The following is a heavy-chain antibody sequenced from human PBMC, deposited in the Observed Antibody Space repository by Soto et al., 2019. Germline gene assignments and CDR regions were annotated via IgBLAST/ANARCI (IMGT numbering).Heavy chain of an antibody. J-gene: IGHJ4*02. Sequence: ESGGGLVQPGGSLRLSCAASGFTFSSYAMSWVRQAPGKGLEWVSAISGSGGSTYYADSVKGRFTISRDNSKNTLYLQMNSLRAEDTAVYYCASPYDYIWGSYRAPGVGFDYWGQGTLVTVSS. D-gene: IGHD3-16*02. CDR3: ASPYDYIWGSYRAPGVGFDY. CDR1: GFTFSSYA. CDR2: ISGSGGST. V-gene: IGHV3-23*01.